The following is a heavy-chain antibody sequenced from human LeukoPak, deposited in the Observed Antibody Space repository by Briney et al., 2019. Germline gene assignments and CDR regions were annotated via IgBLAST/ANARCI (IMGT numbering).Heavy chain of an antibody. Sequence: GRSLRLSCAASGSTFSSYSMQWVRQTPGKGLEWVGIMSNSGENTFYGEAVKGRFTISRDNSQNTLYLQMNSLRPEDTAVYYCAKGGASVTRYVDYWGQGTLVTVSS. CDR3: AKGGASVTRYVDY. V-gene: IGHV3-30*18. CDR2: MSNSGENT. CDR1: GSTFSSYS. D-gene: IGHD4-17*01. J-gene: IGHJ4*02.